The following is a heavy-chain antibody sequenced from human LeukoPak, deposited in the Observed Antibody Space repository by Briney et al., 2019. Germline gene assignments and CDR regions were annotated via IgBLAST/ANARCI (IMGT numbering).Heavy chain of an antibody. CDR3: ARGGRENVRYFDWLLPAYYYYIDV. CDR1: GFTFSNYR. Sequence: GGSLRLSCAASGFTFSNYRMSWVRQAPGEGLEWVSVIYSGGSTYYADSVKGRFIISRDKSKNTLYLQMNSLRAEDTAVYYCARGGRENVRYFDWLLPAYYYYIDVWGKGTTVTISS. D-gene: IGHD3-9*01. J-gene: IGHJ6*03. CDR2: IYSGGST. V-gene: IGHV3-66*01.